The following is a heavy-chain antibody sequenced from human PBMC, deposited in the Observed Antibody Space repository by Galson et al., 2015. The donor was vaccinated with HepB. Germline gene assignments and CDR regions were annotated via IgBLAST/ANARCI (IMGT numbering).Heavy chain of an antibody. Sequence: SLRLSCAASGFTFSSYGMHWVRQAPGKGLEWVAVISYDGSNKYYADSVKGRFTISRDNSKNTLYLQMNSLRAEDTAVYYCAKDVVVVTAIPYYYYGMDGWGQGTTVTVSS. J-gene: IGHJ6*02. V-gene: IGHV3-30*18. CDR2: ISYDGSNK. D-gene: IGHD2-21*02. CDR3: AKDVVVVTAIPYYYYGMDG. CDR1: GFTFSSYG.